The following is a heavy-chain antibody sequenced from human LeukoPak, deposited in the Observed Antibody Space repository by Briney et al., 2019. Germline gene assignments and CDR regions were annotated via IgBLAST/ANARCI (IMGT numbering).Heavy chain of an antibody. CDR1: GFTFSSYG. J-gene: IGHJ4*02. CDR3: GNGGGEYSSSWYGDYFDY. Sequence: PGGSLRLSCAASGFTFSSYGMHWVRQAPGKGLEWVAFIRYDGSNKYYADSVKGRFTISRDNSKNTLYLQMNSLRAEGTAVYYCGNGGGEYSSSWYGDYFDYWGQGTLVTVSS. CDR2: IRYDGSNK. D-gene: IGHD6-13*01. V-gene: IGHV3-30*02.